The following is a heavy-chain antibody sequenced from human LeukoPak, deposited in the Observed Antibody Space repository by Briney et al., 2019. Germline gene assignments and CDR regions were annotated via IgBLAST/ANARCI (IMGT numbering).Heavy chain of an antibody. CDR3: ARGTGSGSYLDH. V-gene: IGHV1-2*02. CDR2: INPNSGGT. J-gene: IGHJ4*02. Sequence: ASVKVSCKASGYTFTGYYMHWVRQAPGQGLEWMGWINPNSGGTNYAQKFQGRVTISADESTNTAYMDLSSLRSEDTAVYYCARGTGSGSYLDHWGQGTLVTVSS. CDR1: GYTFTGYY. D-gene: IGHD1-26*01.